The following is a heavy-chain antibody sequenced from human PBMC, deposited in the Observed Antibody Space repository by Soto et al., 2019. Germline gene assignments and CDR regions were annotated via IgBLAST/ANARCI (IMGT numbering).Heavy chain of an antibody. D-gene: IGHD3-3*01. Sequence: SVKVSCKVSGGTFSSYAISWVRQTPGQGLEWMGGIIPIFGTANYAQKFQGRVTITADESTSTAYMELSSLRSEDTAVYYCARDWAYYDFWSGYPALRYYYGMDVWGQGTTVTVSS. J-gene: IGHJ6*02. CDR1: GGTFSSYA. CDR2: IIPIFGTA. CDR3: ARDWAYYDFWSGYPALRYYYGMDV. V-gene: IGHV1-69*13.